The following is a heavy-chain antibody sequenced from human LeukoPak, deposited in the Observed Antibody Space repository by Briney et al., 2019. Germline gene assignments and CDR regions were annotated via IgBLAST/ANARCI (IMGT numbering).Heavy chain of an antibody. D-gene: IGHD4-17*01. J-gene: IGHJ6*02. Sequence: GGSLRLSCEASGFSFSNYSMHWVRQTPGKGLEWVAVISYDGSNKYYADSVKGRFTISRDNSKNTLYLQMNSLRVEDTAVYNCARESAVTMADYGMDVWGQGTTVTVSS. CDR1: GFSFSNYS. CDR2: ISYDGSNK. V-gene: IGHV3-30*03. CDR3: ARESAVTMADYGMDV.